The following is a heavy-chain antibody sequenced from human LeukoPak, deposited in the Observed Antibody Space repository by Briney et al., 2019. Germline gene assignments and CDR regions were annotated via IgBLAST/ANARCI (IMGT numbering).Heavy chain of an antibody. CDR1: GYTFTSYG. Sequence: ASVKVSCKASGYTFTSYGISWVRQAPGQGLEWMGWISAYNGNTNYAQKLQGRVTMTTDTSTSTAYMELRSLRSDDTAVYYCARDSSQSRDGYNLFDYWGQGTLVTVSS. V-gene: IGHV1-18*01. CDR2: ISAYNGNT. D-gene: IGHD5-24*01. CDR3: ARDSSQSRDGYNLFDY. J-gene: IGHJ4*02.